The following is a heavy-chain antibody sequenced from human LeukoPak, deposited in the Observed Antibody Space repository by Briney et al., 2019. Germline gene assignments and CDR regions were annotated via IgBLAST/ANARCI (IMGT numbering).Heavy chain of an antibody. D-gene: IGHD5-12*01. CDR2: INPNSGGT. CDR1: GYTFTGYY. J-gene: IGHJ4*02. V-gene: IGHV1-2*02. Sequence: ASVKVSCKASGYTFTGYYMHWVRQAPGQGLEWMGWINPNSGGTNYAQKFQGRVTMTRDTSNGTAYMELSRLRSDDTAVYYCARVRYSGYDRNIDYWGQGTLVTVSS. CDR3: ARVRYSGYDRNIDY.